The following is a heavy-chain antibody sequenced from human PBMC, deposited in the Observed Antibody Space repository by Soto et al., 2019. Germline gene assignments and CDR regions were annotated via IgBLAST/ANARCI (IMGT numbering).Heavy chain of an antibody. CDR1: GYTFNNYG. CDR2: VSAYNRNT. V-gene: IGHV1-18*01. CDR3: ERERQCEQLPY. J-gene: IGHJ4*02. D-gene: IGHD6-19*01. Sequence: QVQLVQSGTEVKKPGASVKLSCNASGYTFNNYGITWVRQAPGQWREWMGWVSAYNRNTNYAQKFHDRVTMTTDTTTSTTYMELRRLISEDKAVYDCERERQCEQLPYWGKGTLLTVSP.